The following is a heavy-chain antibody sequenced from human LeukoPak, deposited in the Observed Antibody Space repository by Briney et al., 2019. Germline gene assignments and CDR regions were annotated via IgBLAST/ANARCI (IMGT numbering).Heavy chain of an antibody. J-gene: IGHJ6*02. CDR3: ARSLRFLEWPYYYYGMDV. D-gene: IGHD3-3*01. CDR1: GFTFSSYG. CDR2: IWYDGSNK. Sequence: PGRSLRLSCAASGFTFSSYGMPWVRQAPGKGLEWVAVIWYDGSNKYYADSVKGRFTISRDNSKNTLYLQMNSLRAEDTAVYYCARSLRFLEWPYYYYGMDVWGQGTTVTVSS. V-gene: IGHV3-33*01.